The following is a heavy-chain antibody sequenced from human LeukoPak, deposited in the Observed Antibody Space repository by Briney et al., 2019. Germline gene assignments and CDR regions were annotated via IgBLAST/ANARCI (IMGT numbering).Heavy chain of an antibody. V-gene: IGHV3-21*01. J-gene: IGHJ4*02. Sequence: PGGSLRLSCAASGFTFNNYNMNWVRQAPGKGLEWVSSISSRSSSVYYADSLKGRFTISRDNSKNTLYLQMNSLRAEDTAVYYCAKTGSGWFSYYFDYWGQGTLVTVSS. CDR3: AKTGSGWFSYYFDY. D-gene: IGHD6-19*01. CDR2: ISSRSSSV. CDR1: GFTFNNYN.